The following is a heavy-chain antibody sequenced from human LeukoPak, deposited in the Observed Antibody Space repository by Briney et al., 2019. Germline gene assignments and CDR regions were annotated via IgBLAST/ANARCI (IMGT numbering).Heavy chain of an antibody. V-gene: IGHV4-59*01. CDR3: ARGRVSSSAYYSTYYYYFYMDV. Sequence: PSETLSHPCTVSDDSITLYYWTWMRQPPGKGLEWIGYVDHTGSTNFNPSLNGRVTISRDTSKNHFSLRLRSVTAADTAVYFCARGRVSSSAYYSTYYYYFYMDVWGKGTTVTVSS. CDR2: VDHTGST. D-gene: IGHD3-22*01. CDR1: DDSITLYY. J-gene: IGHJ6*03.